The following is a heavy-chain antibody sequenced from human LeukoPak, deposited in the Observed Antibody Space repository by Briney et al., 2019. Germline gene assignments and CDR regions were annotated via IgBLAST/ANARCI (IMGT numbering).Heavy chain of an antibody. CDR3: ARGGWGTYDPGNLDF. V-gene: IGHV3-53*01. CDR1: GFNFSRNY. J-gene: IGHJ4*02. D-gene: IGHD6-19*01. CDR2: IYSGGST. Sequence: GGSLRLFCAASGFNFSRNYMNWVRQAPGKGLEWLAGIYSGGSTYYSDSVKGRFTISRDISKNTLYLQINSLRAEDTALYYCARGGWGTYDPGNLDFWGQGTLVTVSS.